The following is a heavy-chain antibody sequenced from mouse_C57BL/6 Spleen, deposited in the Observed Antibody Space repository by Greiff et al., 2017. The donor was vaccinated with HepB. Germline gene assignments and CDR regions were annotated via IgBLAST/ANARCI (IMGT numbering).Heavy chain of an antibody. D-gene: IGHD1-1*01. CDR2: IDPENGDT. CDR3: TTELRGGGFAY. J-gene: IGHJ3*01. CDR1: GFNIKDDY. Sequence: EVQLQQSGAELVRPGASVKLSCTASGFNIKDDYMHWVKQRPEQGLEWIGWIDPENGDTEYASKFQGKATITADTSSNTAYLQLSSLTSEDTAVYYCTTELRGGGFAYWGQGTLVTVSA. V-gene: IGHV14-4*01.